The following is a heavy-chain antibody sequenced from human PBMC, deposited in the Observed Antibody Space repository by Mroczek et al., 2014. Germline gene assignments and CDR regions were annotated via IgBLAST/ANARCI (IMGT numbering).Heavy chain of an antibody. V-gene: IGHV4-59*01. CDR2: IYYSGST. CDR3: ARVSRPVGSYFNFFDY. D-gene: IGHD1-26*01. Sequence: VQLVESGPGLVKPSETLSLTCTVSGGSISSYYWSWIRQPPGKGLEWIGYIYYSGSTNYNPSLKSRVTISVDTSKNQFSLKLSSVTAADTAVYYCARVSRPVGSYFNFFDYWGQGTLVTVSS. J-gene: IGHJ4*02. CDR1: GGSISSYY.